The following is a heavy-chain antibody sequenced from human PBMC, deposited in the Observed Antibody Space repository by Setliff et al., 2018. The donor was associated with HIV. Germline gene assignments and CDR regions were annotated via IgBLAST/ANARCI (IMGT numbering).Heavy chain of an antibody. Sequence: LRLSCAASGFTFSGYAMNWVRQAPGKGLEWVSSISGSGVNTYYADSVKGRFTISRDNFKNTLYIQMNSLRAEDTAVYYCAKDGGGDYYYYYMDVWGKGTTVTVSS. D-gene: IGHD2-15*01. CDR3: AKDGGGDYYYYYMDV. CDR2: ISGSGVNT. J-gene: IGHJ6*03. V-gene: IGHV3-23*01. CDR1: GFTFSGYA.